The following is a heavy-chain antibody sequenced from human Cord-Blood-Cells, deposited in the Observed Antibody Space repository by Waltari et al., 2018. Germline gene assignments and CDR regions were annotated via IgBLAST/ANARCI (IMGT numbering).Heavy chain of an antibody. CDR1: GGSISSGGYY. CDR2: IYYSGST. Sequence: QVQLQESGPGLVKPSQTLSLTCTVSGGSISSGGYYWSWIRQPPGKGLEWIGNIYYSGSTYYNPPRNSRVTISVDTSKNQFSLKLSSVTAADTAVYYCARDRGYSSSSAFFDYWGQGTLVTVSS. CDR3: ARDRGYSSSSAFFDY. V-gene: IGHV4-31*03. J-gene: IGHJ4*02. D-gene: IGHD6-6*01.